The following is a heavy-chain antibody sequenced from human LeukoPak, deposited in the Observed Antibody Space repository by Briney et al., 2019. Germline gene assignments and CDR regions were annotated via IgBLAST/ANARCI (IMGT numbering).Heavy chain of an antibody. CDR1: GYTFTSYD. CDR2: MNPNSGNT. J-gene: IGHJ4*02. Sequence: ASVKVSCKASGYTFTSYDINWVRQATGQGLEWMGWMNPNSGNTGYAQKLQGRVTMTRNTSISTAYMELSSLRSEDTAVYYCARGAHAEQQLVLGIVYWGQGTLVTVSS. V-gene: IGHV1-8*01. D-gene: IGHD6-13*01. CDR3: ARGAHAEQQLVLGIVY.